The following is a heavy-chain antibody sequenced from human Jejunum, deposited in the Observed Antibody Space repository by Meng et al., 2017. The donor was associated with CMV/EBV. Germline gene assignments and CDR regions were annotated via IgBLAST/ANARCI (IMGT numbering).Heavy chain of an antibody. CDR3: ARVQLESSGSLFDY. Sequence: ACGFTFSSYGMHWVRQAPGKGLEWVAIIWYDGSDKYYADSLKGRFTISRDNSKNTLYLQMNSLRVEDTAVYYCARVQLESSGSLFDYWGQGTLVTVSS. CDR1: GFTFSSYG. V-gene: IGHV3-33*01. J-gene: IGHJ4*02. CDR2: IWYDGSDK. D-gene: IGHD3-22*01.